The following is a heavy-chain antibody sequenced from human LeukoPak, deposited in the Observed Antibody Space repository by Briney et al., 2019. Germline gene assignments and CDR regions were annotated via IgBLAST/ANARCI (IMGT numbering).Heavy chain of an antibody. CDR3: ARQRLTRGNYYYYMDV. V-gene: IGHV4-34*01. CDR2: INHSGST. CDR1: GGSFSGYY. D-gene: IGHD7-27*01. J-gene: IGHJ6*03. Sequence: SKTLSLTCAVYGGSFSGYYWSWIRQPPGKGLEWIGEINHSGSTNYNPSLKSRVTISVDTSKNQFSLKLSSVTAADTAVYYCARQRLTRGNYYYYMDVWGKGTTVTVSS.